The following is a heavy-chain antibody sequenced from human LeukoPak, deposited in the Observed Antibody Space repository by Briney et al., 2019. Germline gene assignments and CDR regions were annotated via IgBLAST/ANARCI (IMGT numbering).Heavy chain of an antibody. CDR1: GYSFIIYW. CDR2: TYPGDSDT. V-gene: IGHV5-51*01. J-gene: IGHJ5*02. Sequence: GESLKISCMGTGYSFIIYWIGWVRQMPGKGLEWMGLTYPGDSDTRYSASFQGHLTTSADKYISTAYLQWSSMKASDTGMYCCARHPRYVSVAGTGVPSWFDPWGQGTLVTVSS. D-gene: IGHD6-19*01. CDR3: ARHPRYVSVAGTGVPSWFDP.